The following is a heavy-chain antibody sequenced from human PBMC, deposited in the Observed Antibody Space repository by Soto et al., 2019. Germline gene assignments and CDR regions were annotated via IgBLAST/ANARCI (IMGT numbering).Heavy chain of an antibody. V-gene: IGHV4-30-2*01. D-gene: IGHD3-10*01. Sequence: SETLSLTCAVSGGSISSGGYSWSWIRQPPGKGLEWIGYIYHSGSTYYNPSLKSRVTISVDRSKNQFSLKLSSVTAADTAVYYCASNRYGSGSYYFDYWGQGTLVTVSS. CDR1: GGSISSGGYS. CDR3: ASNRYGSGSYYFDY. J-gene: IGHJ4*02. CDR2: IYHSGST.